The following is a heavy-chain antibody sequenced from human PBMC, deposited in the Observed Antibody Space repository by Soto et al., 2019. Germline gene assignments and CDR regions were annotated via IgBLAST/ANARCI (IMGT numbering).Heavy chain of an antibody. J-gene: IGHJ5*01. Sequence: GGSLRLSCVASGFTFSGDWMHWVRQVPGKGLVWVSGISTNGDTANYADSVKGRFTISRDNSKNALYMQMNGLRPEDTAVYYCAKDLSRWPHYAFDSWGQGTLVTVSS. D-gene: IGHD4-17*01. V-gene: IGHV3-74*01. CDR1: GFTFSGDW. CDR3: AKDLSRWPHYAFDS. CDR2: ISTNGDTA.